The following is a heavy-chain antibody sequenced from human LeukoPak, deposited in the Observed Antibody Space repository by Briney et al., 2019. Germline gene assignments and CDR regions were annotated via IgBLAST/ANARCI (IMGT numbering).Heavy chain of an antibody. J-gene: IGHJ6*03. CDR1: GGTFSSYA. D-gene: IGHD1-7*01. CDR2: IIPIFGTA. V-gene: IGHV1-69*05. CDR3: ASASVDWNYPYYYYYMDV. Sequence: GASVKVSCKASGGTFSSYAISWVRQAPGQGLEWMGGIIPIFGTANCAQKFQGRVTITTDESTSTAYMELSSLRSEDTAVYYCASASVDWNYPYYYYYMDVWGKGTTVTVSS.